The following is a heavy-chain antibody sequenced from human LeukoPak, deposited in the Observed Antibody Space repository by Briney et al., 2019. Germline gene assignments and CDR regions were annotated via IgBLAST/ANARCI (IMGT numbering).Heavy chain of an antibody. D-gene: IGHD2-15*01. CDR3: ARGAAKKAFDI. CDR1: GGSISSYY. CDR2: IYTSGST. J-gene: IGHJ3*02. V-gene: IGHV4-4*07. Sequence: KPSETLSLTCTVSGGSISSYYWSWIRQPAGKGLEWIGRIYTSGSTNYNPSLKSRVTISVDKSRNQFSLKLSSVTAADTAVYYCARGAAKKAFDIWGQGTMVTVSS.